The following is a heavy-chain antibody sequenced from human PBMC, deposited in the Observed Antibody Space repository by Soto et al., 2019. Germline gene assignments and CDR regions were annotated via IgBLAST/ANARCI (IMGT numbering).Heavy chain of an antibody. J-gene: IGHJ3*02. V-gene: IGHV1-69*13. CDR3: ARGDVLRYLKEDAFDI. D-gene: IGHD3-9*01. CDR2: IIPIFGTA. Sequence: SVKVSCKASGGTFSSYAISWVRQAPGQGLEWMGGIIPIFGTANYTQKFQGRVTITADESTSTAYMELSSLRSEDTAVYYCARGDVLRYLKEDAFDIWGQGTMVTVSS. CDR1: GGTFSSYA.